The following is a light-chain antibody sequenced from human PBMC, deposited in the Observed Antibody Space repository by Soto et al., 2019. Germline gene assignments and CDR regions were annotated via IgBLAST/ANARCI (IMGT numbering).Light chain of an antibody. V-gene: IGLV4-69*01. CDR1: SGHSSYA. J-gene: IGLJ1*01. Sequence: QSVLTQSPSASASLGASVKLTCTLSSGHSSYAIAWHQQQPEKGPRYLMKVNSDGSHSKGDGIPDRFSGSSSGAERYLTISSLQSEDEADYYCQTWGTGILVFGTGTKLTVL. CDR3: QTWGTGILV. CDR2: VNSDGSH.